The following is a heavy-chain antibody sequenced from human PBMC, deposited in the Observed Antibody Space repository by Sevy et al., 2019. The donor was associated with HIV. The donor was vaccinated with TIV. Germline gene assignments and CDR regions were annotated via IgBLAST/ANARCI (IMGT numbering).Heavy chain of an antibody. D-gene: IGHD1-1*01. J-gene: IGHJ1*01. CDR1: GFNFSPYD. CDR2: ISDDGINK. CDR3: ALERLSSDVAEYFQN. Sequence: GGSLRLSCAASGFNFSPYDMHWVRQGPGKGLEWVATISDDGINKHYADSVKGRFTISRDNFKNSLSLQMNSLRAEDTAVYFCALERLSSDVAEYFQNWGQGTLVTVSS. V-gene: IGHV3-30-3*01.